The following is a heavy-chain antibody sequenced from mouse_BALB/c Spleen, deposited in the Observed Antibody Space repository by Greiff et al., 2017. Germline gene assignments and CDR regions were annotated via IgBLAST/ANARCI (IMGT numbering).Heavy chain of an antibody. CDR2: IDPEKGDI. V-gene: IGHV14-4*02. J-gene: IGHJ2*01. D-gene: IGHD2-1*01. CDR1: GFNIKDYY. Sequence: EVQLQQSGAELVRSGASVKLSCTASGFNIKDYYMHWVKQRPEQGLEWIGWIDPEKGDIEYAPKFQGKATMTADTSSNTAYLQLSSLTSEDTAVYYCNALSYGNYGYYFDYWGQGTTLTVSS. CDR3: NALSYGNYGYYFDY.